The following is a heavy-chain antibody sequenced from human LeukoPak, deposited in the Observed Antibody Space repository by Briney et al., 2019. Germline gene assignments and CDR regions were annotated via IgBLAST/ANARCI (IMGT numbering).Heavy chain of an antibody. CDR3: TRIKYDILTGYDDYYGMDV. CDR1: GFTFSNAW. J-gene: IGHJ6*04. CDR2: IKSKTDGGTR. V-gene: IGHV3-15*01. D-gene: IGHD3-9*01. Sequence: PGGSLRLSCAASGFTFSNAWMSWVRQATGKALEWVGRIKSKTDGGTREYAATVKGRFTISRDDSKNTLYLQMNSLKTEDTAVYYCTRIKYDILTGYDDYYGMDVWGKGTTVTVSS.